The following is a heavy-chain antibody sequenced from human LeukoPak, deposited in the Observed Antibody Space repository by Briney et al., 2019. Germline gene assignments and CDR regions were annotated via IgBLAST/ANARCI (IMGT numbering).Heavy chain of an antibody. CDR1: GLKFSSYS. CDR2: IQYDGSNK. J-gene: IGHJ4*02. D-gene: IGHD3-3*01. V-gene: IGHV3-30*02. CDR3: AKGAGVGFDY. Sequence: PGGSLRLSCVVSGLKFSSYSFHWVRQAPGKGLEWVTFIQYDGSNKYYTDSAKGRFSISRDNSKNTLYLQMNNLRAEDTAVYYCAKGAGVGFDYWGQGTLVTVSS.